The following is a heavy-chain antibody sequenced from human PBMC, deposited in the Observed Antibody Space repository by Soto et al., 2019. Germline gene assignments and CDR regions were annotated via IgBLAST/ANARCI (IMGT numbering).Heavy chain of an antibody. CDR1: GGSISTPNW. V-gene: IGHV4-4*02. Sequence: QVQLQESGPGLVKPSGTLSLTCAVSGGSISTPNWWSWVRRPPGKGLKWIGEIYPSGSTNINPSLDSRVSISLDKSQNLFSLTLSSVTAADTAVYYCARDEGRSIITGSWPLAYWGQGLLVTVSS. CDR2: IYPSGST. CDR3: ARDEGRSIITGSWPLAY. D-gene: IGHD3-22*01. J-gene: IGHJ4*02.